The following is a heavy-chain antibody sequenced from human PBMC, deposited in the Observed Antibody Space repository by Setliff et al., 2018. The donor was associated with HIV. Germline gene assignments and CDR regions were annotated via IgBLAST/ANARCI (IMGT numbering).Heavy chain of an antibody. D-gene: IGHD2-15*01. J-gene: IGHJ1*01. Sequence: SETLSLTCTVSNVSIESYYWSWIRQPAGRALEWIGRSYSSGRTNYNPYLKSRIKMSIDTPKNQFSLKLSSVTAADTAVYFCARDPYCSGDGCFRYYHHWGRGTPVTVSS. CDR3: ARDPYCSGDGCFRYYHH. V-gene: IGHV4-4*07. CDR2: SYSSGRT. CDR1: NVSIESYY.